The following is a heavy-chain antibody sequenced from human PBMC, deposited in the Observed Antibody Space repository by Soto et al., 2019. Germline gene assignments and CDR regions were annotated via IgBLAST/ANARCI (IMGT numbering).Heavy chain of an antibody. D-gene: IGHD3-9*01. CDR1: GYTFTSYG. CDR2: ISAYNGNT. CDR3: ARAWKYYDILTGYYIPQFYFDY. V-gene: IGHV1-18*01. Sequence: GASVKVSCKASGYTFTSYGISWVRQAPGQGLEWMGWISAYNGNTNYAQKLQGRVTMTTDTSTSTAYMELRSLRSDDTAVYYCARAWKYYDILTGYYIPQFYFDYWGQGTLVTVSS. J-gene: IGHJ4*02.